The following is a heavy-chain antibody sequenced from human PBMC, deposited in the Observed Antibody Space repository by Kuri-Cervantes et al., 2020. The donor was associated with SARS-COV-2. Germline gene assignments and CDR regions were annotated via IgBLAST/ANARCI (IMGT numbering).Heavy chain of an antibody. CDR1: GGSLTITNW. CDR3: ARGRRYSLPGGLDY. J-gene: IGHJ4*02. D-gene: IGHD3-9*01. CDR2: IHHSGDT. Sequence: GSLRLSCAVSGGSLTITNWWSWVRQPPGKGLEWIGEIHHSGDTSYNSSLKSRVTISLDKSKNQFSLKLNSVTAADTAVYYCARGRRYSLPGGLDYWGQGTLVTVSS. V-gene: IGHV4-4*02.